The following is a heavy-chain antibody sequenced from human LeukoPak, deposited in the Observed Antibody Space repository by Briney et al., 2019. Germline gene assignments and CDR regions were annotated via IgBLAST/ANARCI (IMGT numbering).Heavy chain of an antibody. CDR2: IKQDGSEK. CDR1: GFTFSSYA. Sequence: PGGSLRLSCAASGFTFSSYAMSWVRQAPGKGLEWVANIKQDGSEKYYVDSVKGRFTISRDNAKNSLYLQMNSLRAEDTAVYYCARVQGYYYASGSSYYFDYWGQGTLVTVSS. V-gene: IGHV3-7*01. CDR3: ARVQGYYYASGSSYYFDY. D-gene: IGHD3-10*01. J-gene: IGHJ4*02.